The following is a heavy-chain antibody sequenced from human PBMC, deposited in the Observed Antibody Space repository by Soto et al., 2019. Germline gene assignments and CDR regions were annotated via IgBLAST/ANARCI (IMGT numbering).Heavy chain of an antibody. CDR3: ARGVAGDPLDP. CDR1: GYTFISYG. CDR2: ISVYHGNT. D-gene: IGHD6-19*01. V-gene: IGHV1-18*01. Sequence: QVQLVQSGAEVKKPGASVKVSCKASGYTFISYGINWVRQAPGQGLEWMGWISVYHGNTNYARKLQGRVTMTTDTSTSTAYMGLRSLRSDDTAVYYCARGVAGDPLDPWGQGTLVTVSS. J-gene: IGHJ5*02.